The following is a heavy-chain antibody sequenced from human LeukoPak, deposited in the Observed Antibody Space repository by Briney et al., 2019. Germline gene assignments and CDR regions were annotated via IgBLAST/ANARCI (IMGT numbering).Heavy chain of an antibody. Sequence: GASVKVSCKASGYTFTSYYMHWVRQAPGQGLEWMGIINPSGGSTSYAQKFQGRVTMTRDTSTSTVYMELSSLRSEDTAVYYCARTRKTLVPAAMNGNNWFDPWGQGTLVTVSS. CDR3: ARTRKTLVPAAMNGNNWFDP. CDR2: INPSGGST. D-gene: IGHD2-2*01. J-gene: IGHJ5*02. CDR1: GYTFTSYY. V-gene: IGHV1-46*01.